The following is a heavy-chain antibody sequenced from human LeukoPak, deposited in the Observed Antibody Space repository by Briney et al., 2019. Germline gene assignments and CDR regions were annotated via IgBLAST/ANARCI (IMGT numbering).Heavy chain of an antibody. CDR2: INHSGST. D-gene: IGHD3-16*01. Sequence: SETLSLTCTVSGGSISSGDYYWSWIRQPPGKGLEWIGEINHSGSTNYNPSLKSRVTISVDTSKNQFSLKLSSVTAADTAVYYCARDRHMITFGGVVPFDYWGQGTLVTVSS. CDR3: ARDRHMITFGGVVPFDY. CDR1: GGSISSGDYY. J-gene: IGHJ4*02. V-gene: IGHV4-39*07.